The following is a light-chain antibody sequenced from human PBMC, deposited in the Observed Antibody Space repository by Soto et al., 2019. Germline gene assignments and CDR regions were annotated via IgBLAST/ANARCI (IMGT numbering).Light chain of an antibody. CDR2: GAS. Sequence: EIVMTQSPATLSVSPGERATLSCRASQSVSSNLAWYQQKPDQAPRLLIYGASIRATGIPARFSGSGSGTEFTLTISSLQSEDFAVYYCQQYNNWPLTFGGGTKVEIK. J-gene: IGKJ4*01. CDR3: QQYNNWPLT. CDR1: QSVSSN. V-gene: IGKV3D-15*01.